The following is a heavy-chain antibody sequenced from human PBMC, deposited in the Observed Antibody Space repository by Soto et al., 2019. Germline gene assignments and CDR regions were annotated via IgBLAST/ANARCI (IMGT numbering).Heavy chain of an antibody. J-gene: IGHJ6*01. D-gene: IGHD3-10*02. CDR3: AFFFFKLEEETGYVRSV. CDR1: LVIVCSSW. V-gene: IGHV3-74*01. CDR2: INSDGSST. Sequence: GSMGLFRSSSLVIVCSSWRHVSLPPQGKGLVWVSRINSDGSSTSYADSVKGRFTISRDSTKQTLYLQMNSLRPDDTAMYYCAFFFFKLEEETGYVRSVW.